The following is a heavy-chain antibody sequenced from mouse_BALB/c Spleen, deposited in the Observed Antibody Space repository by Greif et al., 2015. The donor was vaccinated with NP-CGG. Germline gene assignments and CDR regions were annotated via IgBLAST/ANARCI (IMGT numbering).Heavy chain of an antibody. Sequence: QVQLQQSGAELMKPGASVKISCKATGYTFSSYWIEWVKQRPGHGLEWIGEILPGSGSTNYNEKFEGKATFTADTSSNTAYMQLSSLTSEDSAVYYCARYDYDYAMDYWGQGTSVTVSS. J-gene: IGHJ4*01. D-gene: IGHD2-4*01. CDR2: ILPGSGST. CDR1: GYTFSSYW. CDR3: ARYDYDYAMDY. V-gene: IGHV1-9*01.